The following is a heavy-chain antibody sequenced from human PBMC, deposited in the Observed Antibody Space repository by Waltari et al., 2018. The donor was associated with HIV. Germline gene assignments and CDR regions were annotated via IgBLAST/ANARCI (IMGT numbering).Heavy chain of an antibody. V-gene: IGHV3-23*01. J-gene: IGHJ4*02. CDR2: ISGSDQKT. D-gene: IGHD3-16*01. CDR3: VRGGWGTIVDY. Sequence: EVQLLESGGGLVQPGGSLRLSCTVSGFSFSTYTMKWVRQATGKGLELVSMISGSDQKTVDADSVRGRFTLFRDNSKNTLNLQMNSLAVEDTAIYYCVRGGWGTIVDYWGQGSLVTVSS. CDR1: GFSFSTYT.